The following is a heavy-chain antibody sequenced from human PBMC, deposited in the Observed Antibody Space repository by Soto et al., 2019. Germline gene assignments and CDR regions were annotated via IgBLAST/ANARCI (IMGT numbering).Heavy chain of an antibody. CDR3: ARTTAVPNTLRSRYFFDY. Sequence: QVQLQESGPGLLKPSETLSLTCSVSGGSVSDKTYYWSWIRQPPGKRLEWIGYVYYSGTTNYNPSPKRRVTISVDLSKHRFSLRLSSVTTADTALYYCARTTAVPNTLRSRYFFDYWGQGTLVTVSS. J-gene: IGHJ4*02. CDR1: GGSVSDKTYY. CDR2: VYYSGTT. V-gene: IGHV4-61*01. D-gene: IGHD4-17*01.